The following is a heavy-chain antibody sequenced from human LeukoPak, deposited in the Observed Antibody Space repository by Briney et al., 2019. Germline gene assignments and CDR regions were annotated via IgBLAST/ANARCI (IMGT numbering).Heavy chain of an antibody. D-gene: IGHD6-19*01. CDR1: GGTFSSYA. Sequence: SVKVSCKASGGTFSSYAISWVRQAPGQGLEWMGRIIPILGIANYAQKFQGRVTITADKSTSTAYMELSSLRSEDTAVYYCVSDSYSSGWYVGSDYWGQGTLVTVSS. CDR2: IIPILGIA. CDR3: VSDSYSSGWYVGSDY. J-gene: IGHJ4*02. V-gene: IGHV1-69*04.